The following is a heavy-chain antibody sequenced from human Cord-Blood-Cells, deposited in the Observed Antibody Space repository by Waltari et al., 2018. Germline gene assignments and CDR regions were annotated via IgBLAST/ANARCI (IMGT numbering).Heavy chain of an antibody. V-gene: IGHV1-8*01. Sequence: QVQLVQSGAEVKKPGASVKVSCKASGYTFTSYDINWVRQATGQGRERMGWMNRNSGNTGNAQKFQGRVTMTRNTSMSTAYMGLSSRRSEDTAVYYCAIIDRYSSSWYAFDIWGQGTMVTVSS. D-gene: IGHD6-13*01. CDR3: AIIDRYSSSWYAFDI. CDR2: MNRNSGNT. J-gene: IGHJ3*02. CDR1: GYTFTSYD.